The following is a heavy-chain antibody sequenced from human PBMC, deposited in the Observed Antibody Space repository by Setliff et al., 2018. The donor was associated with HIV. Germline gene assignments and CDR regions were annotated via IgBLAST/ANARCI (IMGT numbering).Heavy chain of an antibody. D-gene: IGHD5-12*01. CDR3: ARHGAYEAYYDYMDV. CDR1: GYSISSGHY. CDR2: IYHSGTT. Sequence: PSETLSLTCAVSGYSISSGHYWGWIRQPPGKGLEWIGSIYHSGTTYDNPSLKSRVTISVDTSKNQFSLKLSSVTAADTAVYYCARHGAYEAYYDYMDVWGKGT. J-gene: IGHJ6*03. V-gene: IGHV4-38-2*01.